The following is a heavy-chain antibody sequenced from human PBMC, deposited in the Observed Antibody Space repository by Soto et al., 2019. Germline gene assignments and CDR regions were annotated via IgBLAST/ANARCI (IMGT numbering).Heavy chain of an antibody. V-gene: IGHV1-46*01. CDR2: INPSGGST. Sequence: GASVKVSCKASGYTFTSYYMHWVRQAPGQGLEWMGIINPSGGSTSYAQKFQGRVTMTRDTSTSTVYMELSSLRSEDTAVYYCARGGYYDKVWGKMNYYGLDVWGQGTTVTVSS. D-gene: IGHD3-16*01. CDR1: GYTFTSYY. J-gene: IGHJ6*02. CDR3: ARGGYYDKVWGKMNYYGLDV.